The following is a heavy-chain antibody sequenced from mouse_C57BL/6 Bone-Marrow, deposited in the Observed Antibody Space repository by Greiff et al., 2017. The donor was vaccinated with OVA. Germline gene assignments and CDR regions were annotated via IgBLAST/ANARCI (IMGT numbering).Heavy chain of an antibody. CDR3: ARGTTVVAENAMDY. CDR1: GYSITSGYY. D-gene: IGHD1-1*01. CDR2: ISYDGSN. Sequence: DVKLQESGPGLVKPSQSLSLTCSVTGYSITSGYYWNWIRQFPGNKLEWMGYISYDGSNNYNPSLKNRISITRDTSKNQFFLKLNSVTTEDTATYYCARGTTVVAENAMDYWGQGTSVTVSS. V-gene: IGHV3-6*01. J-gene: IGHJ4*01.